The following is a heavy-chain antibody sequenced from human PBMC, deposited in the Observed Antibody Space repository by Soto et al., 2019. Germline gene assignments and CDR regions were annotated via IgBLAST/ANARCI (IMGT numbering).Heavy chain of an antibody. Sequence: GGSLRLSCAASGFTFSNYAMNWVRQSPGKGLEWVSGITGSGVTTYYADSVKGRFTISRDNSKNLLYLQMNSLRAEDTAIYYCAKDSDVGVVVAGLTNWFDPWGQGTLVTVSS. J-gene: IGHJ5*02. V-gene: IGHV3-23*01. CDR1: GFTFSNYA. CDR3: AKDSDVGVVVAGLTNWFDP. D-gene: IGHD2-15*01. CDR2: ITGSGVTT.